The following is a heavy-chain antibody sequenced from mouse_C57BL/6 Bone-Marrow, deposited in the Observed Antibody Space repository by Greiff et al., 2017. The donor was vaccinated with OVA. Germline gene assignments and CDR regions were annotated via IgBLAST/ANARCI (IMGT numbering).Heavy chain of an antibody. J-gene: IGHJ3*01. CDR1: GYTFTSYT. CDR3: AREDGNWFAY. CDR2: INPSSGYT. D-gene: IGHD2-1*01. Sequence: VQLKESGAELARPGASVKMSCKASGYTFTSYTMHWVKQRPGQGLEWIGYINPSSGYTKYNQKFKDKATLTADKSSSTAYMQLSSLTSEDSAVDYCAREDGNWFAYWGQGTLVTVSA. V-gene: IGHV1-4*01.